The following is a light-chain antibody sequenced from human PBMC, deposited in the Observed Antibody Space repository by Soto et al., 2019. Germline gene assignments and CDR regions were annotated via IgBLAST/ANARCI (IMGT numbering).Light chain of an antibody. V-gene: IGKV1-8*01. J-gene: IGKJ3*01. CDR2: AAS. CDR1: QGISSY. CDR3: QQYYSYPLT. Sequence: AIRMTQSPSSFSASTGDRVTITCRASQGISSYLAWYQQKPGKAPKLLIYAASTLQSGVPSRFSGSGSGTDFTRTISCLQSEDFATYDYQQYYSYPLTVGPGTKVDIK.